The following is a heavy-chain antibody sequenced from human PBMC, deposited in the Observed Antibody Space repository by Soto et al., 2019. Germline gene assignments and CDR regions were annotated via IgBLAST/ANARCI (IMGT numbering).Heavy chain of an antibody. D-gene: IGHD6-6*01. CDR2: INHSGST. Sequence: SETLSLTCAVYGGSFSGYYWSWIRQPPGKGLEWIGEINHSGSTNYNPSLKSRVTISVDTSKNQFSLKLSSVTAADTAVYYCARGRAHKYSSSSSPYWGQRTLVTVSS. CDR3: ARGRAHKYSSSSSPY. J-gene: IGHJ4*02. CDR1: GGSFSGYY. V-gene: IGHV4-34*01.